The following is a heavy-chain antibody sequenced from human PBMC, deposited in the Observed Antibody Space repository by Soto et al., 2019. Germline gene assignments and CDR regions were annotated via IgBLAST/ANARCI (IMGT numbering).Heavy chain of an antibody. CDR3: ARDPSYYVTLSGYYPDWFFP. D-gene: IGHD3-9*01. V-gene: IGHV1-8*01. J-gene: IGHJ5*02. CDR1: GYTFTSYD. Sequence: GASVKVSCKASGYTFTSYDINWVRQATGQGLEWMGWMNPNSGNTGYAQKFQGRVTMTRNTSISTAYMELSSLRSEDTAFFYCARDPSYYVTLSGYYPDWFFPWS. CDR2: MNPNSGNT.